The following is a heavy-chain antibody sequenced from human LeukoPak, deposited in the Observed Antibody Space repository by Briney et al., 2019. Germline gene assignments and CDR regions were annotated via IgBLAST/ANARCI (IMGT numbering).Heavy chain of an antibody. D-gene: IGHD3/OR15-3a*01. CDR1: GGSISSSSYY. CDR2: IYYSGST. J-gene: IGHJ4*02. V-gene: IGHV4-39*01. CDR3: ARLEAEGLVITH. Sequence: AETLSLTCTVSGGSISSSSYYWGWLRQPPGKGLEWIGSIYYSGSTYYNPSLKSRVTISVDTSKNRFSLKLSSVTAADTAVYYCARLEAEGLVITHWGQGTLVTVSS.